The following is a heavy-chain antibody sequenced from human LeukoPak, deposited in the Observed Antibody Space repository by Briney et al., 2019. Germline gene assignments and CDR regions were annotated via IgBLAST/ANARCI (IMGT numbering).Heavy chain of an antibody. V-gene: IGHV3-20*01. Sequence: GGSLRLSCEASGFTFDDHGMSRVRQAPGKGLEWVSGIDWSGRSTGYADSVKGRFTISRDNAKKSLYLEMNSLRVEDTAFYHCARVRAGATNYFDSWGQGILVTVSS. CDR3: ARVRAGATNYFDS. J-gene: IGHJ4*02. CDR2: IDWSGRST. CDR1: GFTFDDHG. D-gene: IGHD1-26*01.